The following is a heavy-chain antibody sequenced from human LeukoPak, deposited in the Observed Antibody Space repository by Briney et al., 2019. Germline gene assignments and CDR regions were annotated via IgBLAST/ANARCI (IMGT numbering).Heavy chain of an antibody. D-gene: IGHD4-23*01. V-gene: IGHV4-34*01. Sequence: SETLSLTCAVYGGSFSGYYWSWIRQPPGKGLEWIGEINHSGSTSYNPSLKSRVTISVDTSKNQFSLKLSSVTAADTAVYYCARGPVGWFDPWGQGTLVTVSS. CDR2: INHSGST. CDR3: ARGPVGWFDP. CDR1: GGSFSGYY. J-gene: IGHJ5*02.